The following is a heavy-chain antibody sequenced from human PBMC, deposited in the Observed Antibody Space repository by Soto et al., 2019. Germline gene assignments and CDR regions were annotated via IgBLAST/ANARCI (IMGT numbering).Heavy chain of an antibody. Sequence: GESLKISCTASGFSFRDFAMSWFRQAPGKGLEWVSIIRSQAYGVTTDYAASVKGRFTISRDDSKSIAYLQMNSLKTEDTAVYYCARDTDLGHYVGDHWGQGTLVTVSS. V-gene: IGHV3-49*03. CDR2: IRSQAYGVTT. CDR3: ARDTDLGHYVGDH. D-gene: IGHD4-17*01. CDR1: GFSFRDFA. J-gene: IGHJ4*02.